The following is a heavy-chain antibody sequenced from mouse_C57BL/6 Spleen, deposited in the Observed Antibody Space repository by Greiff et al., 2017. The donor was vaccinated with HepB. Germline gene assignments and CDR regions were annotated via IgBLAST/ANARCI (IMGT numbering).Heavy chain of an antibody. CDR2: ISSGSSTI. Sequence: EVNVVESGGGLVKPGGSLKLSCAASGFTFSDYGMHWVRQAPEKGLEWVAYISSGSSTIYYADTVKGRFTISRDNAKNTLFLQMTSLRSEDTAMYYCAIITTVGFDYWGQGTTLTVSS. D-gene: IGHD1-1*01. CDR1: GFTFSDYG. V-gene: IGHV5-17*01. J-gene: IGHJ2*01. CDR3: AIITTVGFDY.